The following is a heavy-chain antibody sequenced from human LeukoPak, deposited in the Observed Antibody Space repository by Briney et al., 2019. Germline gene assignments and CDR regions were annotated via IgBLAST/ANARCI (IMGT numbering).Heavy chain of an antibody. V-gene: IGHV4-39*07. CDR2: MLCSGRS. CDR3: ARSDSGSGYPF. J-gene: IGHJ4*02. Sequence: PSETLSLTCTVSRGSISSNGYYWGWIRQPPGKGLEWIGSMLCSGRSYFNPSLKSRVTISVDMSRNQFSLKLSSVTAADTAVYFCARSDSGSGYPFWGQGTLVTVSS. D-gene: IGHD3-10*01. CDR1: RGSISSNGYY.